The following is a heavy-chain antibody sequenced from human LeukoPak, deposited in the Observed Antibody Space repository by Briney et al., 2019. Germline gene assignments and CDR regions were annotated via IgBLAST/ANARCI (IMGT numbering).Heavy chain of an antibody. Sequence: KSSETLSLTCTVSGGSISNYYWSWIRQPAGKGLEWIGRIYTSGSTNYNPSLKSRVTMSVDTSKNQFSLKLSSVTAADTAVYYCARDSYYYGSGNLLFDYWGQGTLVTVSS. CDR3: ARDSYYYGSGNLLFDY. CDR1: GGSISNYY. V-gene: IGHV4-4*07. D-gene: IGHD3-10*01. CDR2: IYTSGST. J-gene: IGHJ4*02.